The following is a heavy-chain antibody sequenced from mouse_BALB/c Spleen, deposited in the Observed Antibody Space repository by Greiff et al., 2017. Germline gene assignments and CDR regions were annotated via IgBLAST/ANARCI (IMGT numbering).Heavy chain of an antibody. J-gene: IGHJ4*01. CDR2: ISSGSSTI. CDR1: GFTFSSFG. D-gene: IGHD2-4*01. CDR3: ARDDYENAMDY. V-gene: IGHV5-17*02. Sequence: EVQRVESGGGLVQPGGSRKLSCAASGFTFSSFGMHWVRQAPEKGLEWVAYISSGSSTIYYADTVKGRFTISRDNPKNTLFLQMTSLRSEDTAMYYCARDDYENAMDYWGQGTSVTVSS.